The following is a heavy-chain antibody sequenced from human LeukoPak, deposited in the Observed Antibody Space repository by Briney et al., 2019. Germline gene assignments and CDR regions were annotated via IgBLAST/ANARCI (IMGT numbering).Heavy chain of an antibody. V-gene: IGHV1-69*05. Sequence: SVKVSCKASGGAFSSYAIRWVREAPGQGLEWMGRIIPIFGTANYAQKFQGRVTITTDESTSTAYMELSSLRSEDTAVYYCARGGGITGTEFDYWGQGTLVTVSS. CDR2: IIPIFGTA. CDR1: GGAFSSYA. CDR3: ARGGGITGTEFDY. J-gene: IGHJ4*02. D-gene: IGHD1/OR15-1a*01.